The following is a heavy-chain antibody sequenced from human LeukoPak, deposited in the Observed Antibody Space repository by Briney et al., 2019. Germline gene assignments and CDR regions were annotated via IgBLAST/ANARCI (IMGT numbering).Heavy chain of an antibody. Sequence: GGSLRLSCAASGFTFSSYAMHWVRQAPGKGLEWVAVISYDGSNKYYADSVKGRFTISRDNSKNTLYLQMNSLRAEDTAVDYWARDLVVGYYYDSSGGGPDYGGRGTLVTVSS. D-gene: IGHD3-22*01. J-gene: IGHJ4*02. CDR3: ARDLVVGYYYDSSGGGPDY. V-gene: IGHV3-30*07. CDR2: ISYDGSNK. CDR1: GFTFSSYA.